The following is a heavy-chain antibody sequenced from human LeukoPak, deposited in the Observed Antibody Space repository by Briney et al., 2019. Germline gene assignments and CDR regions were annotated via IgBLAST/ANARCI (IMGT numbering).Heavy chain of an antibody. CDR2: IYYSGST. Sequence: SETLSLTCTVSGGSISSSSYYWGWIRQPPGKGLEWIGSIYYSGSTYYNPSLKSRVTISVDTSKNQFSLKLSSVTAADTAVYYCARHHPYSSGYYYYYYYMDVWGEGTTVTISS. J-gene: IGHJ6*03. V-gene: IGHV4-39*01. D-gene: IGHD6-19*01. CDR3: ARHHPYSSGYYYYYYYMDV. CDR1: GGSISSSSYY.